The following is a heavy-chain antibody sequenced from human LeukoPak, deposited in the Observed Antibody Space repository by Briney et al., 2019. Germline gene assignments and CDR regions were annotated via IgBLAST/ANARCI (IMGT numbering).Heavy chain of an antibody. CDR3: ARDLHWAFDY. D-gene: IGHD7-27*01. V-gene: IGHV3-48*01. J-gene: IGHJ4*02. CDR1: GFKFDDYG. CDR2: ITSDSSSI. Sequence: VGSLRLSCAAFGFKFDDYGMSWVRQAPGKGLEWLSYITSDSSSISYADSVRGRFTISRDNAKSSLYLQMNSLRAEDTAVYYCARDLHWAFDYWGQGTLVSVSS.